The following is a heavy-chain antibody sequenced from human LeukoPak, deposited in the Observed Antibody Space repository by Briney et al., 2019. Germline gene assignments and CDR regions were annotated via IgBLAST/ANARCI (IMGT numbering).Heavy chain of an antibody. J-gene: IGHJ1*01. CDR3: ARGRPKASGGSYLIGSRFQH. V-gene: IGHV4-34*01. Sequence: PSETLSLTCAVYGGSFSGYYWSWIRQPPGKGLEWIGEINHSGSTNYNPSLKSRVTISVDTSKNQFSLKLSSVTAADTAVYYCARGRPKASGGSYLIGSRFQHWGQGTLVTVSS. CDR1: GGSFSGYY. D-gene: IGHD1-26*01. CDR2: INHSGST.